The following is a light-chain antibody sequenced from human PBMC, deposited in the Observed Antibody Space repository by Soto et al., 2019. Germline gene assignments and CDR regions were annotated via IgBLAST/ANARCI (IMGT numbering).Light chain of an antibody. J-gene: IGKJ4*01. CDR1: QSLLFSSNNKNY. CDR2: WAS. V-gene: IGKV4-1*01. Sequence: DIVLNQSPDSLAVSLGERATINCKSSQSLLFSSNNKNYLAWYQQKAGQPPKLLIYWASTRESGVPDRFSGSGSGTDFTLTISSLQAEDVAVYSCQQYYSSPPGLTFGGGTKVEIK. CDR3: QQYYSSPPGLT.